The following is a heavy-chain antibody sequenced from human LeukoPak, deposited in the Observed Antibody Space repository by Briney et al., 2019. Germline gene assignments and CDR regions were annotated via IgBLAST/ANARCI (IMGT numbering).Heavy chain of an antibody. CDR3: ARAYYGQPENYFDY. V-gene: IGHV1-18*01. D-gene: IGHD3-10*01. Sequence: ASVKVSCKASGYTFTSYGISWVRQAPGQGLEWMGWISAYNGNTNYAQKLQGRVTMTTDTSTSTAYMELRSLRSDDTAVYYCARAYYGQPENYFDYWAREPWSPSPQ. CDR2: ISAYNGNT. J-gene: IGHJ4*02. CDR1: GYTFTSYG.